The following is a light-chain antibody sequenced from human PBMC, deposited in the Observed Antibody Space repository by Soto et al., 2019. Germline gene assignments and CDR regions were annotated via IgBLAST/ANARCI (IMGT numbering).Light chain of an antibody. V-gene: IGKV1-33*01. CDR1: QDIRKY. CDR3: QQYDHLPPFT. CDR2: GAS. J-gene: IGKJ3*01. Sequence: DIQMTQSPSSLSASVGDRVTITCQASQDIRKYLSWYQQKPGRAPKLLIYGASNLETGVPTRISGSGYGTEVTFTISSRQPEDISTYYFQQYDHLPPFTFGPGTKVAIK.